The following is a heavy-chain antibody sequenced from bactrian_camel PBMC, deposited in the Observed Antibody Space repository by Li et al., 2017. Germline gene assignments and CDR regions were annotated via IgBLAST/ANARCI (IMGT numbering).Heavy chain of an antibody. V-gene: IGHV3S1*01. J-gene: IGHJ4*01. CDR1: GLTWSSYC. D-gene: IGHD7*01. CDR2: IYTGRGSA. CDR3: AVDHLPRTCPADVAEFDY. Sequence: HVQLVESGGGSVQPGGSLRLSCSTSGLTWSSYCLAWFRQAPGKEREAVAGIYTGRGSAAYHNSVKGRFTISQDNAKNMLYLQMNSVKPEDAATYYCAVDHLPRTCPADVAEFDYWGQETQVTVS.